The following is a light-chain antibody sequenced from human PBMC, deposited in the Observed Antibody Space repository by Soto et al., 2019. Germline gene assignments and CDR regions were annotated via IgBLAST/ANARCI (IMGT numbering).Light chain of an antibody. CDR3: AAWDDSLNGVV. CDR1: RSNIGRNT. V-gene: IGLV1-44*01. J-gene: IGLJ2*01. Sequence: QLVLTQPPSASGTPGQRVTISCSGSRSNIGRNTVNWYQQLPGTAPKLLIYSNYQRPSGVPDRFSGSKSGTSASLAISGLQSEDEADYYCAAWDDSLNGVVFGGGTKVTVL. CDR2: SNY.